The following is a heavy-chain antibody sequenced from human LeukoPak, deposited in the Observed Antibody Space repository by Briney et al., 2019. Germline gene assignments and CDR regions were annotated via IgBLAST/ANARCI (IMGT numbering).Heavy chain of an antibody. D-gene: IGHD3-16*01. J-gene: IGHJ4*02. V-gene: IGHV3-21*01. CDR3: ARDMGEYYFDY. CDR1: GFTFCSFS. CDR2: ISSSSNYK. Sequence: PVGALRLSCAASGFTFCSFSMNWVRQAPGEGVEWGLSISSSSNYKYYAGPVKGRFNISRNNAKNSLYLQRNNLRAEDTAVYYCARDMGEYYFDYWGQGTLVTVSS.